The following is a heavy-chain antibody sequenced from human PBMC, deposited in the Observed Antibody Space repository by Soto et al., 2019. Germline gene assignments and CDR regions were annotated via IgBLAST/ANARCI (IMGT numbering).Heavy chain of an antibody. D-gene: IGHD3-16*02. Sequence: GGSLRLSCVASGFTFRTYTMNWVRQAPGKGLEWVSGMSRNRGSIVYADSVKGRFTISRDNAKNSLYLQMNSLRPEDTALYYCAKDISLGELSAPDRWGQGTLVTVSS. V-gene: IGHV3-9*01. CDR1: GFTFRTYT. CDR2: MSRNRGSI. J-gene: IGHJ5*02. CDR3: AKDISLGELSAPDR.